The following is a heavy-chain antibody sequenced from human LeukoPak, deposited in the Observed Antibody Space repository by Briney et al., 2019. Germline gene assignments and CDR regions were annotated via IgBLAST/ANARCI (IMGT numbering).Heavy chain of an antibody. CDR2: IYSGGST. CDR1: GFTVSSNY. V-gene: IGHV3-66*01. D-gene: IGHD5-18*01. J-gene: IGHJ4*02. CDR3: ARVGYSYGMRFDY. Sequence: GGSLRLSCAASGFTVSSNYMSWVRQAPGKGLERVSVIYSGGSTYYADSVKGRFTISRDNSKNTLYLQMNSLRAEDTAVYYCARVGYSYGMRFDYWGQGTLVTVSS.